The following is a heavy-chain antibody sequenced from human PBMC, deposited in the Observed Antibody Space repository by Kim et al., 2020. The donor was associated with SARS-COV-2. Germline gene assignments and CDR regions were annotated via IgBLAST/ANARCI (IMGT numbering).Heavy chain of an antibody. Sequence: GGSLRLSCVASGFTFTSYAMNWVRQAPGKGLEWVSGISGGGGSTYYADSVKGRFTISRDSSKNTLYLQMNSLRAEDTAVYYCANELRMTTQTSGWDFFDYWGQGTLVTVSS. V-gene: IGHV3-23*01. CDR3: ANELRMTTQTSGWDFFDY. CDR2: ISGGGGST. D-gene: IGHD4-17*01. J-gene: IGHJ4*02. CDR1: GFTFTSYA.